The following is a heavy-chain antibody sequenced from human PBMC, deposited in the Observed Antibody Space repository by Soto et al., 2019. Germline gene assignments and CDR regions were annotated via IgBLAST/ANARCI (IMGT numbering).Heavy chain of an antibody. CDR1: GGTFSSYA. CDR3: AREIPTLGYDAFDS. Sequence: SVKVSCKASGGTFSSYAISWVRQAPGQGLEWMGGIIPIFGTANYAQKFQGRVTITADKSTSTAYMELSSLRSEDTAVYYCAREIPTLGYDAFDSWGQGTMVTVS. D-gene: IGHD3-10*01. CDR2: IIPIFGTA. J-gene: IGHJ3*02. V-gene: IGHV1-69*06.